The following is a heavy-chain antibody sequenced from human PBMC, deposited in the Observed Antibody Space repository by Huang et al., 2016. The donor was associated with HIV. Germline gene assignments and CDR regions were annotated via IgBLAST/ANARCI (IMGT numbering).Heavy chain of an antibody. CDR1: GYTLTSYG. V-gene: IGHV1-18*04. D-gene: IGHD3-10*01. CDR2: ISGDTGYT. Sequence: QVQMVQSGAEVKKPGASVKVSCKGSGYTLTSYGISWGRQAPGQGLEWMGGISGDTGYTNDAEKFQGRVTLTTDSSTNTAYMELRSLRYDDTAVYYCARESVWFGELYFDYWGQGTLVAVSS. J-gene: IGHJ4*02. CDR3: ARESVWFGELYFDY.